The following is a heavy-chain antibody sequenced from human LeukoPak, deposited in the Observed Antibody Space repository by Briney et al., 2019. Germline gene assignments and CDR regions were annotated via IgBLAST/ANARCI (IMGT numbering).Heavy chain of an antibody. J-gene: IGHJ3*02. Sequence: SETQSLTCAVYGGSFSGYYWSWIRQPPGKGLEWIGEINHSGSTNYNPSLKSRVTISVDTSKNQFSLKLSSVTAADTAVYYCARGRQTYYYDSSGRAFDIWGQGTMVTVSS. CDR1: GGSFSGYY. CDR2: INHSGST. D-gene: IGHD3-22*01. CDR3: ARGRQTYYYDSSGRAFDI. V-gene: IGHV4-34*01.